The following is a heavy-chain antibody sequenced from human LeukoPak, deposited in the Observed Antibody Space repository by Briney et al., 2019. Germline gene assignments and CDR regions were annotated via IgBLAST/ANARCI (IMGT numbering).Heavy chain of an antibody. CDR1: GGTFSSYA. D-gene: IGHD4-23*01. V-gene: IGHV1-69*01. CDR3: ARDLGLYGGNSALDY. J-gene: IGHJ4*02. Sequence: SVKVSCKASGGTFSSYAISWVRQAPGQGLEWMGGIIPIFGTANYAQKFQGRVTITADESTSTAYMELSSLRSEDTAVYYCARDLGLYGGNSALDYWGQGTLVTVSP. CDR2: IIPIFGTA.